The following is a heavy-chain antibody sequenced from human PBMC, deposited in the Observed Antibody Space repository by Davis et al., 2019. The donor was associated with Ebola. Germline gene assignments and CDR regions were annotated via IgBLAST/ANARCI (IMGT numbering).Heavy chain of an antibody. CDR1: GGSFSGYY. CDR3: ARVRGSGSYGFWFDP. Sequence: SETLSLTCAVYGGSFSGYYWSWIRQPPGKELEWIGEINHSGSTNYNPSLKSRVTISVDTSKNQFSLKLSSVTAADTAVYYCARVRGSGSYGFWFDPWGQGTLVTVSS. D-gene: IGHD3-10*01. J-gene: IGHJ5*02. CDR2: INHSGST. V-gene: IGHV4-34*01.